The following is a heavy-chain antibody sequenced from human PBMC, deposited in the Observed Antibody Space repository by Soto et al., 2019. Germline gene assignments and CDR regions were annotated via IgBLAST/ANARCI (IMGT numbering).Heavy chain of an antibody. V-gene: IGHV3-74*01. D-gene: IGHD3-3*01. Sequence: LRLSCAASGFSFSTYWMHWVRQVPGKGLVWVSRISSDGSSTSYADSVKGRFTISRDNSKNTLYLEMNSLRAEDTAVYYCARGTQYFWSGYYSFYYYYYMDVWGKGTTVTVSS. J-gene: IGHJ6*03. CDR3: ARGTQYFWSGYYSFYYYYYMDV. CDR2: ISSDGSST. CDR1: GFSFSTYW.